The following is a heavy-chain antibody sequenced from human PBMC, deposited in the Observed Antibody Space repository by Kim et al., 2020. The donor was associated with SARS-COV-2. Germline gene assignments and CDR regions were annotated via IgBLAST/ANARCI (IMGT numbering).Heavy chain of an antibody. D-gene: IGHD6-13*01. CDR3: ARDRRSSWHTSYYYYGMDV. V-gene: IGHV3-21*01. Sequence: GGSLRLSCAASGFTFSSYSMNWVRQAPGKGLEWVSSISSSSSYIYYADSVKGRFTISRDNAKNSLYLQMNSLRAEDTAVYYCARDRRSSWHTSYYYYGMDVWGQGTTVTVSS. CDR1: GFTFSSYS. J-gene: IGHJ6*02. CDR2: ISSSSSYI.